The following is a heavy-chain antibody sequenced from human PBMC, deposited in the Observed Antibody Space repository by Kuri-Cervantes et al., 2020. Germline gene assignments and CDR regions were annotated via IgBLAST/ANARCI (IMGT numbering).Heavy chain of an antibody. CDR2: IYYSGST. J-gene: IGHJ4*02. CDR1: GGSISSGGYY. Sequence: SETLSLTCTVSGGSISSGGYYWSRIRQHPGKGLEWIGYIYYSGSTYYNPSLKSRVTISVDTSKNRFSPKLSSVTAADTAVYYCARLVEVEVVVPAAIPSGNDFWSGYSLFFDYWGQGTLVTVSS. V-gene: IGHV4-31*03. D-gene: IGHD3-3*01. CDR3: ARLVEVEVVVPAAIPSGNDFWSGYSLFFDY.